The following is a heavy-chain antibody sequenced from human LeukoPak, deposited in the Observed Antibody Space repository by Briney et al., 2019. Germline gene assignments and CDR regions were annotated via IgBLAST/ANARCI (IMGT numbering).Heavy chain of an antibody. D-gene: IGHD3-10*01. CDR1: GFTFSDYY. J-gene: IGHJ3*02. Sequence: PGGSLRLSCAASGFTFSDYYMSWIRQAPGKGLEWVSYISSSSSYTNYADSVKGRFTISRDNAKNSLYLQMNSLRAEDTAVYYCAKDFFIRGATPNDAFDIWGQGTMVTVSS. CDR2: ISSSSSYT. V-gene: IGHV3-11*06. CDR3: AKDFFIRGATPNDAFDI.